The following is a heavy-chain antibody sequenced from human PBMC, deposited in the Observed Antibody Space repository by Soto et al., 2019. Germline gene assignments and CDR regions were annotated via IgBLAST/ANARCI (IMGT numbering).Heavy chain of an antibody. CDR3: ARGSSSWYYYYYGMDV. D-gene: IGHD6-13*01. CDR2: INPNSGGT. CDR1: GYTFTGYY. J-gene: IGHJ6*02. V-gene: IGHV1-2*04. Sequence: QVQLVQSGAEVKKPGASVKVSCKASGYTFTGYYMHWVRQAPGQGLEWMGWINPNSGGTNDAQKFQGWVTMTRDTSISTAYMELSRLRSDDTAVYYCARGSSSWYYYYYGMDVWGQGTTVTVSS.